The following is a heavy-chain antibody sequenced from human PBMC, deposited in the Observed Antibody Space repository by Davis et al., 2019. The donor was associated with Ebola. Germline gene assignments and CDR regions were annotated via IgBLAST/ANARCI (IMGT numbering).Heavy chain of an antibody. CDR1: GASISSGHW. Sequence: SETLSLTCTVSGASISSGHWWSWVRQPPGKGPEWIGEIYHGGTSNYNPSLKSRATISVDKTKNQFSLKLTSVTAADTAVYYCARDYYDTSGYIWYFDLWGRGTLVSVSS. CDR3: ARDYYDTSGYIWYFDL. J-gene: IGHJ2*01. D-gene: IGHD3-22*01. V-gene: IGHV4-4*02. CDR2: IYHGGTS.